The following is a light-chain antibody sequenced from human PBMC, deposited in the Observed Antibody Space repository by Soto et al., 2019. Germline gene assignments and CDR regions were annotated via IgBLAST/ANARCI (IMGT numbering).Light chain of an antibody. J-gene: IGKJ1*01. Sequence: EIVMTQSPATLPVSPGERATLSCRASQSVSISLAWYQQKPGQPPRLLIYGASTRATGIPARFSGSGSGAEFTLTINSLQSEDFAVYYCQQYNNWPRTFGQGTKV. CDR2: GAS. CDR1: QSVSIS. V-gene: IGKV3-15*01. CDR3: QQYNNWPRT.